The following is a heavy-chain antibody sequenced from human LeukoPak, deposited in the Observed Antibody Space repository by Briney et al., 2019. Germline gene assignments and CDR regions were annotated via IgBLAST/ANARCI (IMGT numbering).Heavy chain of an antibody. CDR3: AREFAVPYYFDY. D-gene: IGHD4-17*01. J-gene: IGHJ4*02. Sequence: GGSLRLSCAASGFSFSSSWMSWVRQAPGKGLEWVANIKLDGSEKYFVDSVKGRFTISRDNAKNSLYLQMNSLRAEDTGVYYCAREFAVPYYFDYWGQGTLVTVSS. CDR2: IKLDGSEK. V-gene: IGHV3-7*03. CDR1: GFSFSSSW.